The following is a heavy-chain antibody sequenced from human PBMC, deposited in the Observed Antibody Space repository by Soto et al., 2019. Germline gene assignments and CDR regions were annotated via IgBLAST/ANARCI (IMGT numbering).Heavy chain of an antibody. CDR3: ARANGTSSLEY. V-gene: IGHV1-69*02. CDR2: IISILDIP. CDR1: GGTVSAYT. J-gene: IGHJ4*02. Sequence: QVQLVQSGAEVKKPGSSVKVSCEASGGTVSAYTINWVRQAPGQGLEWMGRIISILDIPNYAQKFQGRLTIIADTSTSTPYTELRNLRPEATATSNFARANGTSSLEYWGQGTLVTVSS. D-gene: IGHD6-6*01.